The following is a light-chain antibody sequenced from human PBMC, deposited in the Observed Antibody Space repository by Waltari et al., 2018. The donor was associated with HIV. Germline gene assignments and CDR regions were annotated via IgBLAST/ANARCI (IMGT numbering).Light chain of an antibody. CDR1: SSNIGSKY. CDR2: RNN. Sequence: QSVLTQPPSASGTPGQRVTISCSGSSSNIGSKYVYWYQQLPGTATKLLIYRNNHRPSGVPDRFSGSKSGTSASLAISGVRAEDAADYYGAAWDDSLLFGGGTKLTVL. V-gene: IGLV1-47*01. CDR3: AAWDDSLL. J-gene: IGLJ2*01.